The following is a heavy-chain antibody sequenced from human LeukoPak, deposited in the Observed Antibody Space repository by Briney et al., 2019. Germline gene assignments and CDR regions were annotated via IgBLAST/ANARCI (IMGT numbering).Heavy chain of an antibody. J-gene: IGHJ6*03. D-gene: IGHD6-19*01. CDR1: GYTFTGYY. Sequence: ASVKVSCKASGYTFTGYYMHWVRQAPGQGLEWMGWINPNSGGTNYTQKFQGRLSMTTDPSTSTAYMELRSLRSDDTAVYYCARAPFSSGWYLPSGYMDVWGKGTTVTISS. V-gene: IGHV1-2*02. CDR2: INPNSGGT. CDR3: ARAPFSSGWYLPSGYMDV.